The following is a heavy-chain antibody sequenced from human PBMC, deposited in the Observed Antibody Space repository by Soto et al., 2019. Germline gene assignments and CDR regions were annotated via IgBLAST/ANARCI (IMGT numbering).Heavy chain of an antibody. CDR1: GFSFSDYE. J-gene: IGHJ4*02. Sequence: EVQLVESGGGLAQPGGSLRLSCVASGFSFSDYEMSWVRQAPGKGLEWVAYISSGGSTIHYADSVRGRFTVSRDNARNSLYLQMNTLSVEDTALYYCARDRAAGGYWGQGTLVTVSS. CDR2: ISSGGSTI. CDR3: ARDRAAGGY. D-gene: IGHD6-13*01. V-gene: IGHV3-48*03.